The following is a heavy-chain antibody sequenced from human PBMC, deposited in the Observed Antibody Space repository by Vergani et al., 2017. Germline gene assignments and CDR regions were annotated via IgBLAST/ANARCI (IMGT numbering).Heavy chain of an antibody. CDR2: INPNSGGT. CDR3: ATDRNRRSYDAFDI. CDR1: GYTFTGYY. J-gene: IGHJ3*02. V-gene: IGHV1-2*02. D-gene: IGHD2/OR15-2a*01. Sequence: QVQLVQSGAEVKKPGASVKVSCKASGYTFTGYYMHWVRQAPGQGLEWMGWINPNSGGTNYAQKFQGRVTMTEDTSTDTAYMELSSLRSEDTAVYYCATDRNRRSYDAFDIWGQGTMVTVSS.